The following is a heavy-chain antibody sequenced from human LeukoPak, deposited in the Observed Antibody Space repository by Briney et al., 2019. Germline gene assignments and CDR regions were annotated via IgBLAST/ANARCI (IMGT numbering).Heavy chain of an antibody. Sequence: GGSLRLSCAASGFTFSSYAMSWVRQAPGKGLEWVSAISGSGGSTYYADSVKGRFTISRDNSKNTLYLQMNSLRAEDTAVYYCARDYYYDSSGYPPRAFDIWGQGTMVTVSS. D-gene: IGHD3-22*01. CDR2: ISGSGGST. CDR3: ARDYYYDSSGYPPRAFDI. CDR1: GFTFSSYA. J-gene: IGHJ3*02. V-gene: IGHV3-23*01.